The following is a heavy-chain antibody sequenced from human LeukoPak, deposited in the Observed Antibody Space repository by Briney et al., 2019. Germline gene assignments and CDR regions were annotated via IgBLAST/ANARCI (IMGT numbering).Heavy chain of an antibody. Sequence: PSETLSLTCTVSGGSLSSSSYYWGWIRQPPGKGLEWIGSIYYSGSTYYNPSLKSRVTISVGTSKKQFSLKLSSVTAADTAVYYCARRTIYGSRSYELFDYCGQGTLVTVSS. CDR1: GGSLSSSSYY. CDR3: ARRTIYGSRSYELFDY. J-gene: IGHJ4*02. D-gene: IGHD3-10*01. V-gene: IGHV4-39*01. CDR2: IYYSGST.